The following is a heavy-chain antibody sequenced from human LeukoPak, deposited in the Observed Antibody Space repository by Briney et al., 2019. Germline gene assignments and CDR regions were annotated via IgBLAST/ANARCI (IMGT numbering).Heavy chain of an antibody. Sequence: SETLSLTCTVSGGSIGGDYWTWIRQPPGKGLQYIGYIYHTGATTYNPSLKSRVTMSVDTSKNQFSLKLNSVTAADTAVYFCAKYGKSGWSIDNWGQGTLVTVSS. CDR1: GGSIGGDY. CDR2: IYHTGAT. V-gene: IGHV4-59*08. D-gene: IGHD6-19*01. CDR3: AKYGKSGWSIDN. J-gene: IGHJ4*02.